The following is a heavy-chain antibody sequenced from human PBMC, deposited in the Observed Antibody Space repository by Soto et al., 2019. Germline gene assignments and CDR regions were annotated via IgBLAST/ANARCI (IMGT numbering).Heavy chain of an antibody. CDR2: INHSGST. D-gene: IGHD3-16*02. CDR3: ARGAPFSGELSQPRKNWFDP. J-gene: IGHJ5*02. V-gene: IGHV4-34*01. CDR1: GGSFSGYY. Sequence: SETLSLTCAVYGGSFSGYYWSWIRQPPGKGLEWIGEINHSGSTNYNPSLKSRVTISVDTSKNQFSLKLSSVTAADTAVYYCARGAPFSGELSQPRKNWFDPWGQGTLVTVSS.